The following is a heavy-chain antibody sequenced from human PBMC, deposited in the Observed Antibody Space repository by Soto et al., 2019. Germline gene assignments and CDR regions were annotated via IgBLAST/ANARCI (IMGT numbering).Heavy chain of an antibody. J-gene: IGHJ3*02. V-gene: IGHV3-7*04. D-gene: IGHD3-22*01. Sequence: EVQLVESGGGLVQPGGSLRLSCAASGFPFSTYWMSWVRQAPGKGLEWVANIKQDGRAAWYVDSVKGRFTISRDNAKKSLYLQMNSLRVEDTAVYYCARGDYHDTSGPFSDAFDIWGQGTMVTVSP. CDR3: ARGDYHDTSGPFSDAFDI. CDR1: GFPFSTYW. CDR2: IKQDGRAA.